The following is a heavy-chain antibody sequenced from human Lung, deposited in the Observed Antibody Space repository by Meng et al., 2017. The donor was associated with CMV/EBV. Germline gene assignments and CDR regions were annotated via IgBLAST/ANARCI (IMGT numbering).Heavy chain of an antibody. V-gene: IGHV3-21*01. CDR1: GFTFSSYS. D-gene: IGHD2-2*01. CDR2: ISSSSSYI. CDR3: ARCQLAEDYYGMDV. Sequence: SXAASGFTFSSYSMNWVRQAPGKGLEWVSSISSSSSYIYYADSVKGRFTISRDNAKNSLYLQMNSLRAEDTAVYYCARCQLAEDYYGMDVWGQGTXVTVSS. J-gene: IGHJ6*02.